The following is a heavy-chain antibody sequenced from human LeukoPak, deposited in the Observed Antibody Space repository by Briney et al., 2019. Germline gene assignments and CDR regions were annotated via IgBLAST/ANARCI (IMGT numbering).Heavy chain of an antibody. CDR3: AVAWRLGEFWFDP. CDR2: IIPIFGTA. D-gene: IGHD3-16*01. V-gene: IGHV1-69*06. CDR1: GGTFSSYA. Sequence: PSVKVSCKASGGTFSSYAISWVRQAPGQGLEWMGGIIPIFGTANYAQKFQGRVTITADKSTSTAYMELSSLRSEDTAVYYCAVAWRLGEFWFDPWGQGTLVTVSS. J-gene: IGHJ5*02.